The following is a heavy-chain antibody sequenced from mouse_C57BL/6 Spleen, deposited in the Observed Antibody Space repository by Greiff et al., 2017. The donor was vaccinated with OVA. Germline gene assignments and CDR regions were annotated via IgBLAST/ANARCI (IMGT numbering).Heavy chain of an antibody. CDR1: GFSLTSYG. J-gene: IGHJ3*01. V-gene: IGHV2-2*01. D-gene: IGHD2-3*01. CDR3: ARDLNGYYERGGFAY. Sequence: QVHVKQSGPGLVQPSQSLSITCTVSGFSLTSYGVHRVRQSPGKGLEWLGVIWRGGSTDYTAAFISRLSISKGNSKSQVFFKMNSLQADDTAIYYCARDLNGYYERGGFAYWGQGTLVTVSA. CDR2: IWRGGST.